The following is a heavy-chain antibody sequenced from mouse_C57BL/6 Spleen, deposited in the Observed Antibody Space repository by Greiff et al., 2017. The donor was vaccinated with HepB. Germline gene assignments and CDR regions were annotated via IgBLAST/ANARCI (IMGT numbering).Heavy chain of an antibody. CDR1: GYTFTSYW. J-gene: IGHJ1*03. CDR2: IDPSDSYT. Sequence: QVQLQQSGAELVMPGASVKLSCKASGYTFTSYWMHWVKQRPGQGLEWIGEIDPSDSYTNYNQKFKGKSTLTVDKSSSTAYMQLSSLTSEDSAVYYCARGGLGRRYFDVWGTGTTVTVSS. V-gene: IGHV1-69*01. D-gene: IGHD4-1*01. CDR3: ARGGLGRRYFDV.